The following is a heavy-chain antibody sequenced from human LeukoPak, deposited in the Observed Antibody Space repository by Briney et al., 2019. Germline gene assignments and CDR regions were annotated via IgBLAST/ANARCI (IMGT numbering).Heavy chain of an antibody. J-gene: IGHJ4*02. CDR2: INPNSGGT. D-gene: IGHD3-22*01. CDR1: GYTFTSYY. Sequence: ASVKVSCKASGYTFTSYYMHWVRQAPGQGLEWMGWINPNSGGTNYAQKFQGRVTMTRDTSISTAYMELSRLRSDDTAVYYCAREEDYYDSSGPLDYWGQGTLVTVSS. V-gene: IGHV1-2*02. CDR3: AREEDYYDSSGPLDY.